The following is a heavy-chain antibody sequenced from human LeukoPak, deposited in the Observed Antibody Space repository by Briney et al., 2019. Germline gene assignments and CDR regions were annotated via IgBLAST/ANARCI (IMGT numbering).Heavy chain of an antibody. CDR3: ARAGGGYTFYYYYYMDV. CDR1: GFTFSSYS. J-gene: IGHJ6*03. V-gene: IGHV3-48*04. Sequence: GGALTVSFPASGFTFSSYSMNWVRQAPGKGLEWVSYISSSSSTIYYADSVKGRLTISRDNAKNSLYLQMNRLRAEDTAVYYCARAGGGYTFYYYYYMDVWGKGTTVTISS. CDR2: ISSSSSTI. D-gene: IGHD5-12*01.